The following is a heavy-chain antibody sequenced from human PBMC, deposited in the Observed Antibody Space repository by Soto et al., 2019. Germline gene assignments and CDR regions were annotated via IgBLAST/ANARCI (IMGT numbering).Heavy chain of an antibody. J-gene: IGHJ6*04. CDR2: ISCYNGKT. V-gene: IGHV1-18*01. CDR1: GYSFTAYG. CDR3: ARDDHTPELRFLEWHNYAYTGMDV. Sequence: QVQVVQSGDEVKETGASVRVSCKTSGYSFTAYGISWVRQAPGQGLEWRGWISCYNGKTKYAQKVQGRVTMTTDTPTNTAYMEMWSLRSDDTAIYYCARDDHTPELRFLEWHNYAYTGMDVWGKGTTVTVSS. D-gene: IGHD3-3*01.